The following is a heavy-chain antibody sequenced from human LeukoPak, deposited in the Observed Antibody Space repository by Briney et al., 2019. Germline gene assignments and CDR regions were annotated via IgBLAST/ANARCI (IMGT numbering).Heavy chain of an antibody. CDR3: ARSRSLRLGELSLLYY. Sequence: GGSLRLSCAASGFTFSSYGMPWVRQAPGKGLEWVAVIWYDGSNKYYADSVKGRFTISRDNSKNTLYLQMNSLRAEDTAVYYCARSRSLRLGELSLLYYWGQGTLVTVSS. D-gene: IGHD3-16*02. CDR2: IWYDGSNK. V-gene: IGHV3-33*01. CDR1: GFTFSSYG. J-gene: IGHJ4*02.